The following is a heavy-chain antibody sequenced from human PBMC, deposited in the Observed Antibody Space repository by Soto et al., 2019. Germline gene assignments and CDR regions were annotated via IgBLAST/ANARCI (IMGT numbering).Heavy chain of an antibody. J-gene: IGHJ4*02. CDR2: ITGSSSNL. D-gene: IGHD1-26*01. CDR3: ARDSGSFSY. V-gene: IGHV3-21*01. CDR1: GFTFSTYN. Sequence: GGSLRLSCAASGFTFSTYNMNWVRQAPGKGLEWVSSITGSSSNLYYADSVKGRFTISRDNAKNSLYLQMNSLRAEDTAVYYCARDSGSFSYWGQGTLVTVSS.